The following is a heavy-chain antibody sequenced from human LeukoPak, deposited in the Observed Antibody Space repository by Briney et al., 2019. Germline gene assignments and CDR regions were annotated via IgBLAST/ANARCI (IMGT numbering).Heavy chain of an antibody. CDR3: ARVVGYCSSTSCDYYFDY. Sequence: ASVKVSCKASGYTFTGYYMHWVRQAPGQGLGWMGWINPNSGGTNYAQKFQGRVTMTRDTSISTAYMELSRLRSDDTAVYYCARVVGYCSSTSCDYYFDYWGQGTLVTVSS. J-gene: IGHJ4*02. CDR1: GYTFTGYY. V-gene: IGHV1-2*02. D-gene: IGHD2-2*01. CDR2: INPNSGGT.